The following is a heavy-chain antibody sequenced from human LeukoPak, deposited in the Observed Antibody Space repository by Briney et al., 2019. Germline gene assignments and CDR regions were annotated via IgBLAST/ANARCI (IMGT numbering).Heavy chain of an antibody. Sequence: GGSLRLSCGASGLTVSSYGMSWVRQAPGKGLEWVSTIIGSAVNTYYADSVKGRFTISRDNAKNSLYLQMNSLRDEDTAVYYCARAYPFPYPVWGQGTLVTVSS. D-gene: IGHD2-2*02. V-gene: IGHV3-48*02. CDR1: GLTVSSYG. J-gene: IGHJ4*02. CDR2: IIGSAVNT. CDR3: ARAYPFPYPV.